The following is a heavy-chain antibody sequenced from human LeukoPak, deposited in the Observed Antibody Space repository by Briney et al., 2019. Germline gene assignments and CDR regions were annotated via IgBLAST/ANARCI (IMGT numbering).Heavy chain of an antibody. CDR1: GFTFDDYA. V-gene: IGHV3-43D*03. CDR3: AKSGCSVIGQWLTIDY. CDR2: ISWDGGST. J-gene: IGHJ4*02. Sequence: QLGGSLRLSCAASGFTFDDYAMHWVRQAPGKGLEWVSLISWDGGSTYYADSVKGRFTISRDNSKNSLYLQMNSLRAEDTVLYYCAKSGCSVIGQWLTIDYWGQGTLVTVSS. D-gene: IGHD6-19*01.